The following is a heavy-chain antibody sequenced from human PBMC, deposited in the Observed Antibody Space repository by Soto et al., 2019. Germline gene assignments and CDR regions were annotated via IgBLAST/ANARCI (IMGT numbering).Heavy chain of an antibody. CDR1: GYTFTSYG. CDR3: ARVVVAIVSWSYSPPIDY. D-gene: IGHD3-10*01. J-gene: IGHJ4*02. Sequence: QVQLVQSGAEVKKPGASVKVSCKASGYTFTSYGISWVRQAPGQGLEWMGWISAYNGNTNYAQKLQGSVTMTTPTSTSTAYMELSSLRSDDTAVYYCARVVVAIVSWSYSPPIDYWGQGTLVTVSS. V-gene: IGHV1-18*01. CDR2: ISAYNGNT.